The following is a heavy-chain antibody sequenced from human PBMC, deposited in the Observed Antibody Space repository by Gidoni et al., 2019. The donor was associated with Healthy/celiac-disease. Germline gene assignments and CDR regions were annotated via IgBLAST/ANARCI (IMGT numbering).Heavy chain of an antibody. CDR1: GFTFEDYG. V-gene: IGHV3-20*04. Sequence: EVQLVESGGGVVRPGGSLRLSCEASGFTFEDYGMSWVRQAPGKGLEWVSGINWNGGSTGYADSVKGRFTISRDNAKNSLYLQMNSLRAEDTALYYCARVSSTYYVKGGGNFDYWGQGTLVTVSS. J-gene: IGHJ4*02. CDR2: INWNGGST. D-gene: IGHD3-16*01. CDR3: ARVSSTYYVKGGGNFDY.